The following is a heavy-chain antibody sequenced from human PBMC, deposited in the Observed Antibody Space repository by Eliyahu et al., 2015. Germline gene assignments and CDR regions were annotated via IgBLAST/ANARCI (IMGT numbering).Heavy chain of an antibody. Sequence: QVQLQESGPGLVKPSQTLSLTXXVSGGSISSGDYYWSXIRQPPGKGLEWIGYIYYSGSTYYNASLKSRVTISVDTSKNQFSLKLNSVTAADTAVYYCARVAHLPRAYCDYWGQGTLVTVSS. J-gene: IGHJ4*02. CDR2: IYYSGST. V-gene: IGHV4-30-4*01. D-gene: IGHD2-21*01. CDR1: GGSISSGDYY. CDR3: ARVAHLPRAYCDY.